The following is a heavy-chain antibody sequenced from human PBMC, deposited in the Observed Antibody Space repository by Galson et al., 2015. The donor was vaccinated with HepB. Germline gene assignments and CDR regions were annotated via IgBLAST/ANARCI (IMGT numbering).Heavy chain of an antibody. CDR1: GFTFSSYG. CDR2: IWYEGRKK. J-gene: IGHJ4*02. CDR3: ARGYNHGRSGPSD. Sequence: SLRLSCAASGFTFSSYGMHWVRQAPGQGLEWVAVIWYEGRKKYYAESVKGRFSVYRDDSKNRLDLQMNSLRAEDTAVDYCARGYNHGRSGPSDWGQGTLGAVPP. V-gene: IGHV3-33*01. D-gene: IGHD3-22*01.